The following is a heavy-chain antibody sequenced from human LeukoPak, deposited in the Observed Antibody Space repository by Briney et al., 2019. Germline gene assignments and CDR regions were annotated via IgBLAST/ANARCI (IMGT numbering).Heavy chain of an antibody. V-gene: IGHV1-2*02. J-gene: IGHJ4*02. CDR3: ARVGSSSWYTYFDY. Sequence: ASVKVSCKASGYTFTGYYMHWVRQAPGQGLEWMGWINPNSGGTNYAQKFQGRVTMTRDTSISTAYMELSRLRSDDTAVYYCARVGSSSWYTYFDYWGQGTLVTVSS. D-gene: IGHD6-13*01. CDR1: GYTFTGYY. CDR2: INPNSGGT.